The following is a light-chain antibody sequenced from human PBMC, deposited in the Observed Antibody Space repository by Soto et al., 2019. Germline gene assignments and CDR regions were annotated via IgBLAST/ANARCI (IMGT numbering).Light chain of an antibody. V-gene: IGKV3-15*01. CDR2: VAS. CDR3: QQYNDWPLYT. CDR1: QSVNSH. Sequence: EIVMTQSPTIVSVSPGERATLSCRASQSVNSHLAWYQQKPGQAPRLLISVASTRAPSIAARFSGSGSVTNFTLAISALLSEDCAVYYCQQYNDWPLYTVGQGTKLEIK. J-gene: IGKJ2*01.